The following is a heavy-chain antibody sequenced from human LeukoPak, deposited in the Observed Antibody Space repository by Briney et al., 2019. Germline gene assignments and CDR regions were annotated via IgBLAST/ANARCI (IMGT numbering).Heavy chain of an antibody. J-gene: IGHJ4*02. D-gene: IGHD2-15*01. CDR3: ARTYCSGGSCHFDY. V-gene: IGHV4-59*08. Sequence: PSETLSLTCTVSGVSISSYYWSWIRQPPGKGLEWMGYIFYSGSTDSNPSLKSRVTISVDTSKNQFSLKLSSVTAADTAVYYCARTYCSGGSCHFDYWGQGTLVTVSS. CDR2: IFYSGST. CDR1: GVSISSYY.